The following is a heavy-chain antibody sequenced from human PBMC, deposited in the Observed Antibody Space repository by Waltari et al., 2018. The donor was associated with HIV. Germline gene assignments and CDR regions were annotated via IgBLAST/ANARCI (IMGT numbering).Heavy chain of an antibody. D-gene: IGHD3-16*02. CDR2: IRLGNGEI. V-gene: IGHV3-21*04. CDR1: GFQFRHCA. Sequence: LVESGGGVVDPGASLRLACEGSGFQFRHCALNWVRRSPTGGWEGVAWIRLGNGEIHYGDAVRGRFVISRDGSESSVYLQMDSLRREDTGTYFCVRDDPGYTAIDYWGQGTLVVVSS. J-gene: IGHJ4*02. CDR3: VRDDPGYTAIDY.